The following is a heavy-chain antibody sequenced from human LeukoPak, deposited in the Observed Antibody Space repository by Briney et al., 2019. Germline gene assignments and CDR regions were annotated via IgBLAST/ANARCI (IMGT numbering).Heavy chain of an antibody. CDR2: IYYSGST. V-gene: IGHV4-59*01. J-gene: IGHJ4*02. D-gene: IGHD5-18*01. CDR1: GVSISSYY. CDR3: ARETRLRGYSYGYGWGASYYFDY. Sequence: PSETLSLTCTVSGVSISSYYWSWIRQPPGKGLEWIGYIYYSGSTNYNPSLKSRVTISVDTSKNQFSLKLSSVTAADTAVYYCARETRLRGYSYGYGWGASYYFDYWGQGTLVTVSS.